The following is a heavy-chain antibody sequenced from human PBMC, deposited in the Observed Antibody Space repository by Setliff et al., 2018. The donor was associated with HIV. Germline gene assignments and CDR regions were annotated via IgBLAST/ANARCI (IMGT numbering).Heavy chain of an antibody. CDR1: GGTFSSYA. J-gene: IGHJ4*02. Sequence: SVKVSCKASGGTFSSYAISWVRQAPGQGLEWMGGTIPIFGTANYAQKFQGRVTITTDESTSTAYMELSSLRSEDTAVYYCARTVLSQWLVPSDVWGVWDYWGQGTLVTVSS. CDR2: TIPIFGTA. V-gene: IGHV1-69*05. CDR3: ARTVLSQWLVPSDVWGVWDY. D-gene: IGHD6-19*01.